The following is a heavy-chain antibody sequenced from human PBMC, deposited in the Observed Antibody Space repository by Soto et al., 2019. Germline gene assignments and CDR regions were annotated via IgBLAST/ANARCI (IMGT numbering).Heavy chain of an antibody. CDR1: GGTFSSYA. Sequence: QVQLVQSGAEVKKPGSSVKVSCKASGGTFSSYAISWVRQAPGQGLEWMGGIIPSFGTANYAQKFQVRVTITADESTSTAYMELSSLRSDDTAVYYCARPVPAAGYYYGMDVWGQGTTVTVSS. D-gene: IGHD2-2*01. CDR3: ARPVPAAGYYYGMDV. J-gene: IGHJ6*02. CDR2: IIPSFGTA. V-gene: IGHV1-69*12.